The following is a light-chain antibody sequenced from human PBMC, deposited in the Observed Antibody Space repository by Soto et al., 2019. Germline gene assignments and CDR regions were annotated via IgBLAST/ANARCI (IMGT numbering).Light chain of an antibody. Sequence: RVLTQSAAALSVSPGERVTLSCGASLPVSRNLAWHQQKPGQAPRLLIYDVSTRATGIPDRFSGSGSETEFTLTISSLQSEDFAVYYCQQYNDWPGTFGQGTKVDIK. J-gene: IGKJ1*01. CDR3: QQYNDWPGT. CDR1: LPVSRN. CDR2: DVS. V-gene: IGKV3D-15*01.